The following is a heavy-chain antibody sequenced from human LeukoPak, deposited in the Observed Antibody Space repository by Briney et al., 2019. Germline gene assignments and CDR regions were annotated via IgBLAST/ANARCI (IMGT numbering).Heavy chain of an antibody. CDR2: ISAYNGNT. J-gene: IGHJ4*02. CDR1: GYTFTSYD. D-gene: IGHD3-16*01. V-gene: IGHV1-18*01. CDR3: AREPLGE. Sequence: ASVKVSCKASGYTFTSYDINWVRQAPGQGLEWMGCISAYNGNTYYAQKLQGRVTMTTDTSTSTAYMELRSLTSDDTAVYYCAREPLGEWGQGTLVTVSS.